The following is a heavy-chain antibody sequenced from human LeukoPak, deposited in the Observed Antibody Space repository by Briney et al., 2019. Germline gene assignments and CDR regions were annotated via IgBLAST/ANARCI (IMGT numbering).Heavy chain of an antibody. D-gene: IGHD3-3*01. Sequence: SQTLSLTCTVSGGSISSGDYYWSWIRQPPGKGLEWIGYIYYSGSTYYNPSLKSRVTISVDTSKNQFSLKLSSVTAADTAVYYCASQSPGVGVVPLGFDYWGQGTLVTVSS. CDR1: GGSISSGDYY. J-gene: IGHJ4*02. V-gene: IGHV4-30-4*08. CDR3: ASQSPGVGVVPLGFDY. CDR2: IYYSGST.